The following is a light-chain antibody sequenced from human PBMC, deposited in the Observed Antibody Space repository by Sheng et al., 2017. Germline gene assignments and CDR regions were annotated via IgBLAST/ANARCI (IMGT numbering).Light chain of an antibody. J-gene: IGKJ5*01. CDR2: ATS. CDR3: QQYDSEIT. CDR1: QNISVY. Sequence: DIQMTQSPSSLSASGGDRVTITCRASQNISVYLNWYQQRPGKAPKLLISATSSLQSGVPSRFSGTGSGTDFTLTISSLQPDDFATYYCQQYDSEITFGQGTRLEIK. V-gene: IGKV1-39*01.